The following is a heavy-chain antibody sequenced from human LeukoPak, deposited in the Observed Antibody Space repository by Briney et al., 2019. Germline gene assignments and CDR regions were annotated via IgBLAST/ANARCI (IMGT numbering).Heavy chain of an antibody. CDR3: ARDGSRTGY. V-gene: IGHV4-34*01. CDR2: INHSGST. Sequence: SETLSLTCAVYGGSFSGYYWSWIRQPPGKGLEGIGEINHSGSTNYNPSLKSRVTISVDTSKNQFSLKLSSVTAADTAFYYCARDGSRTGYWGQGTLVTVSS. CDR1: GGSFSGYY. J-gene: IGHJ4*02. D-gene: IGHD3-10*01.